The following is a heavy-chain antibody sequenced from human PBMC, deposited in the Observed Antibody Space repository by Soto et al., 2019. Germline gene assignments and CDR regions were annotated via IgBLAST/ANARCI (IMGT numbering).Heavy chain of an antibody. CDR3: ARTTGTRFDY. V-gene: IGHV1-46*03. CDR1: GGTFSSYA. D-gene: IGHD1-7*01. Sequence: ASVKVSCKASGGTFSSYAISWVRQAPGQGLEWMGIINPSGGTTNYAQKFQGRVTITRDTSTSTVYMELSSLRSEDTAVYYCARTTGTRFDYWGQGTLVTVSS. J-gene: IGHJ4*02. CDR2: INPSGGTT.